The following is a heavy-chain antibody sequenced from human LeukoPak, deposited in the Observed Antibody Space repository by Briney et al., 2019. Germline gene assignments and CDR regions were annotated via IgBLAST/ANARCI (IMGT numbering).Heavy chain of an antibody. CDR1: GFTFSNYG. D-gene: IGHD3-16*01. J-gene: IGHJ4*02. V-gene: IGHV3-23*01. CDR2: ISGSGVTT. Sequence: GGSLRLSCAASGFTFSNYGMTWVRQAPGKGLDWVSSISGSGVTTYYADSVKGRFTISRDNSKNTLYLQMNSLRAEDTAVYYCGRDSLGGDYWGQGTLVTVSS. CDR3: GRDSLGGDY.